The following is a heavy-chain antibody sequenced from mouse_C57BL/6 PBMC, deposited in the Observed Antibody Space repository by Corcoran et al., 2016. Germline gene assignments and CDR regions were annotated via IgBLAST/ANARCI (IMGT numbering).Heavy chain of an antibody. Sequence: EVQLQQSGPVLVKPGASVKMSCKASGYTFTDYYMNWVKQSHGKSLEWIGVINPYNGGTSYNQKFKGKATLTVDMSSSTAYMELNSLTSEDSAVYYCARDYYDYLFAYWGQGTLVTVSA. CDR3: ARDYYDYLFAY. CDR1: GYTFTDYY. CDR2: INPYNGGT. V-gene: IGHV1-19*01. D-gene: IGHD2-4*01. J-gene: IGHJ3*01.